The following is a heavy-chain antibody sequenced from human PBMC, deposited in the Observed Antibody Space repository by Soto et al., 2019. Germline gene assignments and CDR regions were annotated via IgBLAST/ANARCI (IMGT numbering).Heavy chain of an antibody. CDR2: ISGSGGST. CDR1: GFTFSSYA. J-gene: IGHJ3*02. CDR3: ARPYSGRINEAFDI. D-gene: IGHD1-26*01. Sequence: EVQLLESGGGLVQPGGSLRLSCAASGFTFSSYAMSWVRQAPGKGLEWVSAISGSGGSTYYADSVKGRFTISRDKSKNTLYLQMNSLRAEYTAVYYCARPYSGRINEAFDIWGQGTMVTVSS. V-gene: IGHV3-23*01.